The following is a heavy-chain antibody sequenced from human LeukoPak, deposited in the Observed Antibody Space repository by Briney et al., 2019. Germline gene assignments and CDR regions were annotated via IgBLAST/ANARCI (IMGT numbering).Heavy chain of an antibody. Sequence: KPSETLSLTCTASGDSISSSSYFWDLVRQPPGKGLEWIGSIYYSGSTYYNPSLKSRVTISVDTSKNQFSLKLSSVTAADTAVYYCARHKSTSIHWFDPWGQGTLVTVSS. CDR2: IYYSGST. J-gene: IGHJ5*02. D-gene: IGHD2-2*01. CDR1: GDSISSSSYF. CDR3: ARHKSTSIHWFDP. V-gene: IGHV4-39*01.